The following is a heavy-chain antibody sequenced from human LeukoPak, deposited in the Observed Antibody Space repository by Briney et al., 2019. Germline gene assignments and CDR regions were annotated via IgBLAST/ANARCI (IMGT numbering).Heavy chain of an antibody. V-gene: IGHV3-49*01. Sequence: GGSLRLSCTGSGFSFRDNAMGWFRQAPGKGLEWVGFIRSAAYDGTAVYAASVTGRFIVSRDGSKNVADLQMDSLKTEDTAVYYCASATLRFCSGSSCFTRDWYFHLWGRGTLVTVSS. D-gene: IGHD2-2*02. J-gene: IGHJ2*01. CDR1: GFSFRDNA. CDR2: IRSAAYDGTA. CDR3: ASATLRFCSGSSCFTRDWYFHL.